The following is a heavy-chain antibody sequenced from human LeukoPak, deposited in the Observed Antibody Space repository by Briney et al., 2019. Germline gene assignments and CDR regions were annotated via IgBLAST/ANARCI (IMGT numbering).Heavy chain of an antibody. Sequence: PSETLSLTCTVSGGSISSSSYYWGWIRQPPGKGLEWIGSIYYSGSTYYNPSLKSRVTISGDKSKNQFSLNLSSVTAADTAVYYCAGYSNSWGGAKVDYWGQGALVTVSS. CDR2: IYYSGST. V-gene: IGHV4-39*07. CDR3: AGYSNSWGGAKVDY. D-gene: IGHD6-13*01. CDR1: GGSISSSSYY. J-gene: IGHJ4*02.